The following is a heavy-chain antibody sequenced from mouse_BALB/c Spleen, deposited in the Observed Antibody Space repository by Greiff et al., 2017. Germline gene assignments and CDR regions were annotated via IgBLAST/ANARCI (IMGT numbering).Heavy chain of an antibody. CDR3: ARGSYAMDY. V-gene: IGHV1-77*01. J-gene: IGHJ4*01. CDR2: IYPGSGNT. Sequence: VQLQQSGAELARPGASVKLSCKASGYTFTDYYINWVKQRTGQGLELIGEIYPGSGNTYYNEKFKGKATLTADKSSSTAYMQLSSLTSEDSAVYFCARGSYAMDYWGQGTSVTVSS. CDR1: GYTFTDYY.